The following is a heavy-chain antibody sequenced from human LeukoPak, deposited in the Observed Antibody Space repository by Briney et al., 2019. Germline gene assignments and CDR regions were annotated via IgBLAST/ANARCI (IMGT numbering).Heavy chain of an antibody. J-gene: IGHJ5*02. D-gene: IGHD4-17*01. CDR2: ISAYNGNT. V-gene: IGHV1-18*01. CDR3: ARSTTVMGNWFDP. Sequence: XVXXXXXQGXEWMGWISAYNGNTNYAQKLQGRVTMTTDTSTSTAYMELRSLRSDDTAVYYCARSTTVMGNWFDPWGQGTLVTVSS.